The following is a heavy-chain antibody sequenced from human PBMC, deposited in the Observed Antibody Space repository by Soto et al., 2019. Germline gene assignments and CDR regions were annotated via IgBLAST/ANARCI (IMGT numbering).Heavy chain of an antibody. J-gene: IGHJ5*02. Sequence: SAPTPGNPTQTPTLTCSFSGLSLSTNGVAVGWIRQPPGKALEWLALIYWDDDKRYNPSRKSRLAITKDTSKNQVVLTLTNMDPVDTGTYYCARRLGGDLLGNHFDPWGQGIMVTVSS. CDR2: IYWDDDK. CDR3: ARRLGGDLLGNHFDP. CDR1: GLSLSTNGVA. V-gene: IGHV2-5*02.